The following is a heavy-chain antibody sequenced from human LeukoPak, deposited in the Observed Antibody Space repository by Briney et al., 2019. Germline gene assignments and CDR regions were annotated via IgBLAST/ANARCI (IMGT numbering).Heavy chain of an antibody. V-gene: IGHV3-7*01. D-gene: IGHD2-21*01. CDR3: AKDRVGGALEF. Sequence: RPGGSLRLSCAASGFTFTDAWMTWVRQAPGKGLEWVANIKQDRSEKYYVDSVKGRFTISRDNAKNSLYLQMSSLRVEDTAVYYCAKDRVGGALEFWGQGTLAIVSS. CDR2: IKQDRSEK. CDR1: GFTFTDAW. J-gene: IGHJ4*02.